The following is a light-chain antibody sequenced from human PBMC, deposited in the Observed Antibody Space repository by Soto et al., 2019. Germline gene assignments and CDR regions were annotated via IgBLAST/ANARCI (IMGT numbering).Light chain of an antibody. Sequence: QSAPTQPRSVSGSPGQSVTISCTGTSSDVGGYNYVSWYQQHPGKAPKLMIYDVSKRPSGVPDRFSGSKSGNTASLTISGLQAEDEADYYCCSYAGSYTSPYVFGTGTKLTVL. CDR1: SSDVGGYNY. CDR2: DVS. J-gene: IGLJ1*01. V-gene: IGLV2-11*01. CDR3: CSYAGSYTSPYV.